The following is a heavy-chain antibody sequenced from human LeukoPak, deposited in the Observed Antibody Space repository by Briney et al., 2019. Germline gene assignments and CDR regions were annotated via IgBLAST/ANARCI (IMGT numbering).Heavy chain of an antibody. J-gene: IGHJ4*02. Sequence: SETLSLTCTVSGGSISSSSYYWGWIRQPPGKGLEWIGSIYYSGGTYYNPSLKSRVTISVDTSKNQFSLKLSSVTAADTAVYYCARGFRGASFDYWGQGTLVTVSS. CDR1: GGSISSSSYY. CDR3: ARGFRGASFDY. D-gene: IGHD1-26*01. CDR2: IYYSGGT. V-gene: IGHV4-39*07.